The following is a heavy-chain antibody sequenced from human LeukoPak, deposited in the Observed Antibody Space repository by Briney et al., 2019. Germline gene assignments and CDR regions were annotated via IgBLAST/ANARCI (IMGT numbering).Heavy chain of an antibody. D-gene: IGHD1-26*01. CDR1: GVSFSSYY. Sequence: SETLSLTCTVSGVSFSSYYWTWIRQPAGKGLEWIGRIYNSGATNYSPSLESRVTMSLDTSKNRFSLSLSSVTAADTAVYYCARDRLGATGHWRIDVWGRGTLVTVSS. CDR2: IYNSGAT. V-gene: IGHV4-4*07. J-gene: IGHJ2*01. CDR3: ARDRLGATGHWRIDV.